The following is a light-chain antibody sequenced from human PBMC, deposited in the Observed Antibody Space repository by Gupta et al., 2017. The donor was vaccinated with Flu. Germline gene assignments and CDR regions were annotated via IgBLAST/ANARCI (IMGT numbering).Light chain of an antibody. V-gene: IGKV1-17*01. CDR1: QGIRND. CDR3: LQFNTYPTWT. Sequence: DINLTQSPSSLSASVGDRVTITCRASQGIRNDLGWYQQKPGKAPKRLIYAASSLQSGVPSRFSGSGSGTEFTLTISSLQPEDFTTYFCLQFNTYPTWTFGQGTKVEIK. J-gene: IGKJ1*01. CDR2: AAS.